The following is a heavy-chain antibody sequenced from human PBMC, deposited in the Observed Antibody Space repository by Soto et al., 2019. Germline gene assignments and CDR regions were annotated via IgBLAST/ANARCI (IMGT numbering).Heavy chain of an antibody. CDR2: INPSGGST. J-gene: IGHJ4*02. CDR3: ARELEGLGELSLYRGVGY. CDR1: GYTFTSYY. D-gene: IGHD3-16*02. V-gene: IGHV1-46*01. Sequence: QVQLVQSGAEVKKPGASVKVSCKASGYTFTSYYMHWVRQAPGQGLEWMGIINPSGGSTSYAQKFQGRVTMTRDTSTSTVYMELSSLRSEDTAVYYCARELEGLGELSLYRGVGYWGQGTLVTVSS.